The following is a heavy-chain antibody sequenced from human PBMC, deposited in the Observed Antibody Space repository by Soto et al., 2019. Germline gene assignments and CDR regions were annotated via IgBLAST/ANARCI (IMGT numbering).Heavy chain of an antibody. Sequence: ASVKASCKASGYTFTSYGISWVRQAPGQGLEWMGWISAYNGNTNYAQKFQGRVTMTTDTSTSTAYMELRSLRSDDTAVYYCARAAGGSYLGDWFAPWGQGTLVTVSS. D-gene: IGHD1-26*01. CDR3: ARAAGGSYLGDWFAP. V-gene: IGHV1-18*01. CDR1: GYTFTSYG. J-gene: IGHJ5*02. CDR2: ISAYNGNT.